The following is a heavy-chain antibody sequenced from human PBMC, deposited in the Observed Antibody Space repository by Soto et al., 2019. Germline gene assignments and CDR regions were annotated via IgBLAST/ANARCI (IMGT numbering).Heavy chain of an antibody. Sequence: GGSLRLSCAASGFTFSNAWINWVRQAPGKGLEWVGRIKSKTDGGAPDYAAPVNGRFAISRDDSKNMVYLQMNSLKTEDTGIYYCTTDSYSSIIVVRFDYWGHGTLVTVSS. CDR1: GFTFSNAW. J-gene: IGHJ4*01. CDR3: TTDSYSSIIVVRFDY. D-gene: IGHD3-22*01. V-gene: IGHV3-15*07. CDR2: IKSKTDGGAP.